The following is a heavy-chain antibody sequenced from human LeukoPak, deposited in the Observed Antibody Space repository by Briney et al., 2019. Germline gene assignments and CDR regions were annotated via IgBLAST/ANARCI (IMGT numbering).Heavy chain of an antibody. V-gene: IGHV3-21*01. CDR3: ARDPIKRGYYFDD. CDR2: ISSSSSYI. CDR1: GFTFSSYS. Sequence: GGSLRLSCAASGFTFSSYSMNWVRQAPGKGLEWVSSISSSSSYIYYADSVKGRFTISRDNAKNSLYLQMNSLRAEDTAVYYCARDPIKRGYYFDDWGQGTLVTVSS. J-gene: IGHJ4*02. D-gene: IGHD3-10*01.